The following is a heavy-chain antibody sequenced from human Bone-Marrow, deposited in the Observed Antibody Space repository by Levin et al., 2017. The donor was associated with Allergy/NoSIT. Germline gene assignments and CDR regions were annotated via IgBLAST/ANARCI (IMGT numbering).Heavy chain of an antibody. V-gene: IGHV3-33*07. Sequence: AGGSLRLSCAASGFNFNEYGMYWVRQAPGKGLEWVAFIWHDGSSKYYAESVKGRFTISKDNSKNTLYLQMNSLRAEDAAVYYCARDGPLKYSIGWRNLDSWGQGTLVTVSS. CDR1: GFNFNEYG. CDR2: IWHDGSSK. J-gene: IGHJ4*02. CDR3: ARDGPLKYSIGWRNLDS. D-gene: IGHD6-19*01.